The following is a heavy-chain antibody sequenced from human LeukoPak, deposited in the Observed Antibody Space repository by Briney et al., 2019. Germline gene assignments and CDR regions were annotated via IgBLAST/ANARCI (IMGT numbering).Heavy chain of an antibody. Sequence: SQTLSLTCAVSGGSISSGGYSWSWIRQPPGKGLEWIGYIYHSGSTYYNPSLKSRVTISVDTSKNQFSLKLSSVTAADTAVYYCARQSIAVAGIGAFDIWGQGTMVTVSS. CDR3: ARQSIAVAGIGAFDI. CDR2: IYHSGST. V-gene: IGHV4-30-2*05. D-gene: IGHD6-19*01. J-gene: IGHJ3*02. CDR1: GGSISSGGYS.